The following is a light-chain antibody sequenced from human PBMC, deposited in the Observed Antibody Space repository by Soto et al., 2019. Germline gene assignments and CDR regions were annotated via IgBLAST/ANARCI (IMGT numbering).Light chain of an antibody. V-gene: IGKV2-30*01. CDR2: KVS. Sequence: VVLAQAPLSLSVTLGQPASVSCRASQSLVCSDGNTFVNWFQQRLGQSPRRLIYKVSNRDSGVPDRFSGSGSGTDFTLKISRVEAEDVGVYYCMQGTHWPRTFGQGTKVDI. CDR1: QSLVCSDGNTF. J-gene: IGKJ1*01. CDR3: MQGTHWPRT.